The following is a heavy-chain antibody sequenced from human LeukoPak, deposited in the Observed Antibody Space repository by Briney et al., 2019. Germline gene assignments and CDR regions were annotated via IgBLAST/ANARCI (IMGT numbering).Heavy chain of an antibody. CDR3: ASSIAAAGNFDY. CDR1: GGSISSYY. V-gene: IGHV4-59*01. D-gene: IGHD6-13*01. J-gene: IGHJ4*02. CDR2: IYYSGST. Sequence: SETLSLTCTVSGGSISSYYWSWGRQPPGKGLEWIGYIYYSGSTNYNPSLKSRVTISVDTSKNQFSLRLSSVTAADTAVYYCASSIAAAGNFDYWGQGTLVTVSS.